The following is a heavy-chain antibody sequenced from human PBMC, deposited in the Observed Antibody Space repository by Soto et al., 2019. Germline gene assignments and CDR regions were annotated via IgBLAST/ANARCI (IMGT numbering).Heavy chain of an antibody. CDR2: IYTSGST. CDR1: GGSISSYY. D-gene: IGHD3-22*01. J-gene: IGHJ5*02. Sequence: PSETLSLTCTVSGGSISSYYWSWIRQPAGKGLEWIGRIYTSGSTNYNPSLKSRVTMSVDTSKNQFSLKLSSVTAADTAVYYCARDFQRYYYSSGYRFDPWGKGTLVTVSS. V-gene: IGHV4-4*07. CDR3: ARDFQRYYYSSGYRFDP.